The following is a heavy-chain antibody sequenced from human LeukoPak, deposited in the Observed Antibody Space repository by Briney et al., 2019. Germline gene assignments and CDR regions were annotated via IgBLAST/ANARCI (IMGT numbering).Heavy chain of an antibody. CDR2: ISGSGGST. D-gene: IGHD5-18*01. CDR3: AKLSGYSYGYVSDY. V-gene: IGHV3-23*01. Sequence: GGSLRLSCAASGFSFSSYAMIWVRQAPGKGLEWVSAISGSGGSTYYADSVKGRFTISRDNSKGTLYLQMNSLRAEDTAVYYCAKLSGYSYGYVSDYWGQGTLVTVSS. CDR1: GFSFSSYA. J-gene: IGHJ4*02.